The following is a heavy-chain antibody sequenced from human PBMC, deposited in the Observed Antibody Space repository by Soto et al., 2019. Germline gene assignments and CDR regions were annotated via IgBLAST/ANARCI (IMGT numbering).Heavy chain of an antibody. V-gene: IGHV3-21*01. J-gene: IGHJ4*02. D-gene: IGHD1-1*01. CDR3: ARDLTGAKTDFDY. CDR2: ISSSSTYI. Sequence: WGSLRLSCAASGFTFMSYSINLFRHSPGKWLEWVSSISSSSTYIYYADSVKGRFTISRDNAKNSLYLQMNSLRAEDTAVYYCARDLTGAKTDFDYWGQGTPVTVSS. CDR1: GFTFMSYS.